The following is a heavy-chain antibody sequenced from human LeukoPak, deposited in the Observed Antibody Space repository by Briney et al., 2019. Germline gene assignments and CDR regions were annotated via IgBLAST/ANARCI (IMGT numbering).Heavy chain of an antibody. CDR1: GFTFSSYS. Sequence: GGSLRLSCAASGFTFSSYSMNWVRQAPGKGLEWVSSISSSSYIYYADSVKGRFTISRDNAKNSLYLQMNSLRAEDTAVYYCARDFPHLSPLEDYWGQGTLVTVSS. J-gene: IGHJ4*02. CDR2: ISSSSYI. CDR3: ARDFPHLSPLEDY. V-gene: IGHV3-21*01.